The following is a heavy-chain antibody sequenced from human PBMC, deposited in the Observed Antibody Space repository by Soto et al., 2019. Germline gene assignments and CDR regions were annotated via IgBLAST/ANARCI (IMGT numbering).Heavy chain of an antibody. Sequence: QLQLQESGPGLVKPSETLSLTCAVSGVSISSSGDYWGWFRQPPGKGLEWIATIYFSGRTYYNPSLKSRVSISVDTSKNQFSLKLSSVTAADTAVYYCAKLPRKTVHDTGTECWGQGTLVTVSS. J-gene: IGHJ4*02. CDR2: IYFSGRT. D-gene: IGHD1-7*01. CDR3: AKLPRKTVHDTGTEC. V-gene: IGHV4-39*01. CDR1: GVSISSSGDY.